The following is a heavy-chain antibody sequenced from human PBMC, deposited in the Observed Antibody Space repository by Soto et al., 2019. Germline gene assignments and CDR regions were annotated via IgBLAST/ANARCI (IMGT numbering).Heavy chain of an antibody. CDR1: GGSFSGYY. V-gene: IGHV4-34*01. CDR3: ARQPADYYDSSGYLDS. D-gene: IGHD3-22*01. Sequence: PSETLSLTCAVYGGSFSGYYWSWIRQPPGKGLEWIGEINHSGSTNYNPSLKSRVTISVDTSKNQFSLKLGSVTAADTAVYYCARQPADYYDSSGYLDSWGRGTLVTVSS. CDR2: INHSGST. J-gene: IGHJ4*02.